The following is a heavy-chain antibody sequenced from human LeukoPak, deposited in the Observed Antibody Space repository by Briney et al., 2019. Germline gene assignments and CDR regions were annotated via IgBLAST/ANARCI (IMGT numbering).Heavy chain of an antibody. CDR3: ASGPLGEQLWSFHYHYFSGMVV. D-gene: IGHD3-16*01. V-gene: IGHV4-31*03. J-gene: IGHJ6*01. CDR2: IYYSGST. Sequence: SETLSLTCTVSGGSISSGGYYWSRIRQHPGKGLEWIGYIYYSGSTYYNPSLKSRVTISVDTSKNQFSLKPSSVTAADPCVYYCASGPLGEQLWSFHYHYFSGMVVWGQGAKVTVCS. CDR1: GGSISSGGYY.